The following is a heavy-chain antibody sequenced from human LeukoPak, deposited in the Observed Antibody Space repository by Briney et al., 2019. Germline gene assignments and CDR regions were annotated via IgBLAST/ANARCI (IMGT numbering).Heavy chain of an antibody. CDR2: ISGSGGST. CDR1: GFTFSIYA. D-gene: IGHD3-22*01. CDR3: ARDRGMIAYYFDY. V-gene: IGHV3-23*01. Sequence: GGSLRLSCAASGFTFSIYAMSWVRQAPGKGLEWVSAISGSGGSTYYADSVKGRFTISRDNSKNTLYLQMNSLRAEDTAVYYCARDRGMIAYYFDYWGQGTLVTVSS. J-gene: IGHJ4*02.